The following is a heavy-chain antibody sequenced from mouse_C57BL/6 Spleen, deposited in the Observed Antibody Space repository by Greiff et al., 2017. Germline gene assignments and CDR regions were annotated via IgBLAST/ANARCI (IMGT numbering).Heavy chain of an antibody. CDR3: TSTLIYYYDSSYRAY. Sequence: EVQLQQSGAELVRPGASVKLSCTASGFNIKDYYMHWVKQRPEQGLEWIGRIDPEDGDTEYAPKFQGKATMTADTSSNTTSLQLRSLTSEDTAVYYCTSTLIYYYDSSYRAYWGQGTLVTVSA. D-gene: IGHD1-1*01. J-gene: IGHJ3*01. V-gene: IGHV14-1*01. CDR2: IDPEDGDT. CDR1: GFNIKDYY.